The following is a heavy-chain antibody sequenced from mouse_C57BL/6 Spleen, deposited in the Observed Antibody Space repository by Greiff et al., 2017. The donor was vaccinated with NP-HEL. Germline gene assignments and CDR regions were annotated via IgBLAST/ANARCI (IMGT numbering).Heavy chain of an antibody. CDR2: ISSGSSTI. CDR1: GFTFSDYG. CDR3: ARNGLDY. V-gene: IGHV5-17*01. Sequence: EVKLMESGGGLVKPGGSLKLSCEASGFTFSDYGMHWVRQAPEKGLEWVAYISSGSSTIYYADTVKGRFTLSRDNAKNTLCLQMTSLRSEDTAMYYCARNGLDYWGQGTTLTVSS. J-gene: IGHJ2*01.